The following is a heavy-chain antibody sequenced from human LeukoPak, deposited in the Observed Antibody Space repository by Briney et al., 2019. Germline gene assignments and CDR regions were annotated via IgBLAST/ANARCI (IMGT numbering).Heavy chain of an antibody. CDR3: AKDRSVLLWFGEFPDY. V-gene: IGHV3-30*18. D-gene: IGHD3-10*01. Sequence: PGRSLRLSCAASGFTFSSYGMHWVRQAPGKGLEWVAVISYDGSNKYYADSVKGRFTISRDNSKNTLYLQMNSLRAEDTAVYYCAKDRSVLLWFGEFPDYWGQGTLVAVSS. CDR2: ISYDGSNK. CDR1: GFTFSSYG. J-gene: IGHJ4*02.